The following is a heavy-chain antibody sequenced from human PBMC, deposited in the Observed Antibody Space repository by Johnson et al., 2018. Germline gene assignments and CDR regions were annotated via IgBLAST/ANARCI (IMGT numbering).Heavy chain of an antibody. Sequence: EVQLVESGGGLVKPGGSLRLSCAASGFTFSSYTMNWVRQTPGMGLEWVSCISSGSTYRYYADSVKGRFTISRDDAKNSLYLQMNSLRVGDTAVYYCARPSRHDSSGYSYWGQGTLVTVSS. J-gene: IGHJ4*02. D-gene: IGHD3-22*01. CDR1: GFTFSSYT. CDR2: ISSGSTYR. CDR3: ARPSRHDSSGYSY. V-gene: IGHV3-21*01.